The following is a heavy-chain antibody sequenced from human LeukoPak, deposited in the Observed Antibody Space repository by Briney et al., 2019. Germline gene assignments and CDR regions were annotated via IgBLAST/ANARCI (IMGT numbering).Heavy chain of an antibody. CDR1: GGSLNGHY. Sequence: SETLSLTCAVYGGSLNGHYWSWIRQPPGQGLEWIGEASDRGATKFNPSLKSRVTISADTSKNQFSLKLSSVTAADTAVYYCAKNGQSWFSFDPWGQGTLVTVSS. J-gene: IGHJ5*02. D-gene: IGHD6-13*01. CDR2: ASDRGAT. CDR3: AKNGQSWFSFDP. V-gene: IGHV4-34*01.